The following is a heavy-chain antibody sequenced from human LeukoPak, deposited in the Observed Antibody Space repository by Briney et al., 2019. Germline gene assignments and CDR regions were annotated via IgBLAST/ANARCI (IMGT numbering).Heavy chain of an antibody. D-gene: IGHD2-2*01. CDR1: GYTFTSYG. J-gene: IGHJ6*02. CDR3: ARDHCTSSGCYEYYYYGVDV. Sequence: ASVKVSCKASGYTFTSYGLSWVRQAPGQGLEWMGWISAYNGNTNYAQKFQGRVTMTTDTSTSTAYMELRSLRSDDTAVYYCARDHCTSSGCYEYYYYGVDVWGQGTTATVSS. CDR2: ISAYNGNT. V-gene: IGHV1-18*01.